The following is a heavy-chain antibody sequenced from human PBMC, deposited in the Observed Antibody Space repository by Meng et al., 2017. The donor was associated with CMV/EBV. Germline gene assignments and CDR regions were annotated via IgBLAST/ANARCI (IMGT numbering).Heavy chain of an antibody. Sequence: GSLRLSCTVSGGSVSSGSYYWSWIRQPPGKGLEWIGYIYYSGSTNYNPSLKSRVTISVDTSKNQFSLKPSSVTAADTAVYYCARVRFALWFGDRLPYGMDVWGQGTTVTVSS. CDR2: IYYSGST. D-gene: IGHD3-10*01. J-gene: IGHJ6*02. CDR1: GGSVSSGSYY. CDR3: ARVRFALWFGDRLPYGMDV. V-gene: IGHV4-61*01.